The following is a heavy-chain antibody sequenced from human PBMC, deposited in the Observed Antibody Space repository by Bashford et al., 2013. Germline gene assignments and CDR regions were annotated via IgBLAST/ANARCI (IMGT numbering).Heavy chain of an antibody. Sequence: VRQAPGKGLEWVSVMYSGGSTYYADSVKGRFTISRDNSKNTLYLQMNSLRAEDTAVYYCASTPRGLSSGSYSWGQGTLVTVSS. D-gene: IGHD1-26*01. J-gene: IGHJ5*02. CDR3: ASTPRGLSSGSYS. CDR2: MYSGGST. V-gene: IGHV3-53*01.